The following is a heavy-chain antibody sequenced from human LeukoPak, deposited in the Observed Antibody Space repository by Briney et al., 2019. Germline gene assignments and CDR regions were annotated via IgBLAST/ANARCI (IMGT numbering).Heavy chain of an antibody. CDR2: IYTSGST. Sequence: SETLSLTCTVSGGSISSGSYYWSWIRQPAGKGLEWIGRIYTSGSTNYNPSLKSRVTISVDTSKNQFSLKLSSVTAADTAVYYCARSQGPYYDSSGCYPWGQGTLVTVSS. J-gene: IGHJ5*02. V-gene: IGHV4-61*02. CDR3: ARSQGPYYDSSGCYP. CDR1: GGSISSGSYY. D-gene: IGHD3-22*01.